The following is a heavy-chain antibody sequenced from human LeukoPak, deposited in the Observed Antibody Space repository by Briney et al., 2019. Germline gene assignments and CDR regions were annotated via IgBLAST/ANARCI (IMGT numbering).Heavy chain of an antibody. Sequence: GGSLRLSCAASGFTFSNYAMLWVRQAPGKGLEWVAFIRYNGNNQYYADSVKGRFTISRDNSKDTLYLQMNSLRADDTAVYYCAKDRAYVAMVRGVLDYWGQGTLVTVSS. J-gene: IGHJ4*02. D-gene: IGHD3-10*01. V-gene: IGHV3-30*02. CDR3: AKDRAYVAMVRGVLDY. CDR2: IRYNGNNQ. CDR1: GFTFSNYA.